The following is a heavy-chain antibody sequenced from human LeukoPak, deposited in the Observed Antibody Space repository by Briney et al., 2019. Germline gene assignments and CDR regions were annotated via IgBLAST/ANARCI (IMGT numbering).Heavy chain of an antibody. V-gene: IGHV1-18*01. CDR1: GYTFSIYG. J-gene: IGHJ6*03. CDR2: ISAYNGNT. D-gene: IGHD3-10*01. CDR3: ARDPTLTMVRGVIESPPGPNNYYYCMDV. Sequence: ASVKVSCKSSGYTFSIYGISWVRQAPGQGLEWMGWISAYNGNTNYAQKLQGRVTMTTDTSTSTAYMELRSLRSDDTAVYYCARDPTLTMVRGVIESPPGPNNYYYCMDVWGKGTTVTVSS.